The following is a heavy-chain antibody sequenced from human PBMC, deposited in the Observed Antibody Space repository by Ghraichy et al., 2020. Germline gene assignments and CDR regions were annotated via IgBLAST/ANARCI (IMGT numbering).Heavy chain of an antibody. J-gene: IGHJ6*02. V-gene: IGHV3-30*03. CDR3: ARAATTSWQKRTTYYYHGMDV. CDR2: ISYDGSNK. D-gene: IGHD2-2*01. Sequence: GGSLRLSCAASGFTFSTSGMHWVRQAPGKGLEWVTVISYDGSNKYYANSVKGRYTISRDNSKNTLYLQMNSLRVEDTAVYYCARAATTSWQKRTTYYYHGMDVWGQGTTVTVSS. CDR1: GFTFSTSG.